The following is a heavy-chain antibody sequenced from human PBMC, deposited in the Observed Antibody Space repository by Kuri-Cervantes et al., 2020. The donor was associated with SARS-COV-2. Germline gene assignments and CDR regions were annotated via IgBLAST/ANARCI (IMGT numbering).Heavy chain of an antibody. J-gene: IGHJ4*02. CDR1: GDSVSSNSAG. CDR3: ARVTTGTPDY. CDR2: TYYRSKWYH. Sequence: SCAISGDSVSSNSAGWNWIRQSPSRGLEWLGRTYYRSKWYHDYAVSVKSRIIINPDTSKNQFSLQLSSVTPEDTAVYYCARVTTGTPDYWGQGTLVTVSS. V-gene: IGHV6-1*01. D-gene: IGHD1-1*01.